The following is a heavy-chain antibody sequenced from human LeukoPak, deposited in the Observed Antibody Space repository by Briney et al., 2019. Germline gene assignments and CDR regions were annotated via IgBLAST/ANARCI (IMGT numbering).Heavy chain of an antibody. CDR3: ARGIVGATGWFDP. J-gene: IGHJ5*02. Sequence: SETLSLTCTVSGGSISSGGYYWSRIRQHPGKGLEWIGYIYYSGSTYYNPSLKSRVSISVDTSKNQFSLKLSSVTAADTAVYYCARGIVGATGWFDPWGQGTLVTVSS. D-gene: IGHD1-26*01. CDR1: GGSISSGGYY. V-gene: IGHV4-31*03. CDR2: IYYSGST.